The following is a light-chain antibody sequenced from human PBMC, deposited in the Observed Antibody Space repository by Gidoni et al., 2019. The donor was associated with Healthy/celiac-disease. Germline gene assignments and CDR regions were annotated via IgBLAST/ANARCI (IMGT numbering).Light chain of an antibody. CDR2: KAS. V-gene: IGKV1-5*03. Sequence: DIQMTQSPSTLSASVGDRVTITCRASQSISSWLAWYQQKPGKAPKLLIYKASSLESGVPSRFSGSVSGTEFTLTISSLQPDDFATYYCQQYNSYRTFGQXTKVEIK. CDR3: QQYNSYRT. J-gene: IGKJ1*01. CDR1: QSISSW.